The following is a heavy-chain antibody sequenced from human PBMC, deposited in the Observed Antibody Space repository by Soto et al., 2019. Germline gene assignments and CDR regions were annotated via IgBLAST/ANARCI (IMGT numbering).Heavy chain of an antibody. V-gene: IGHV3-74*01. Sequence: GGSLRLSCAASGFTFSSYWMHWVRQAPGKGLVWVSRINSDGSSTSYADSVKGRFTISRDNAKNTLYLQMNSLRAEDTAVYYCARDLARGGDQNYYYYYYMDVWGKGTTVTVS. CDR1: GFTFSSYW. CDR2: INSDGSST. J-gene: IGHJ6*03. D-gene: IGHD3-10*01. CDR3: ARDLARGGDQNYYYYYYMDV.